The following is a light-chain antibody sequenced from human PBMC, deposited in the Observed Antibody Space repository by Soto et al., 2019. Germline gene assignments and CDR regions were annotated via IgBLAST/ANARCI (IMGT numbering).Light chain of an antibody. CDR1: SSNIGSNT. CDR3: AAWDDSLNGWV. CDR2: SHN. V-gene: IGLV1-44*01. Sequence: QSVLTQPPSASGTPGQRITISCSGSSSNIGSNTINWYQQLPGTAPKLLIYSHNQRPSGVPDRFSGSKSGTSASLALSGLQSEDETDYYCAAWDDSLNGWVFGGGTKLTVL. J-gene: IGLJ2*01.